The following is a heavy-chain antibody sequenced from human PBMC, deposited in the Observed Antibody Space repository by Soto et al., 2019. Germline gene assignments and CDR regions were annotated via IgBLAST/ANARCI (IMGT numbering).Heavy chain of an antibody. D-gene: IGHD5-12*01. CDR3: ARRSSGYDAFDY. CDR1: GGSISSGGYY. Sequence: QVQLQESGPGLVKPSQTLSLTCTVSGGSISSGGYYWSWIRQHPGKGLEWIGYIYHSGSTYYNPSLKSRVTISVDRSKNQFSLKLSSVTAADTAVYYCARRSSGYDAFDYWGQGTLVTVSS. J-gene: IGHJ4*02. V-gene: IGHV4-31*03. CDR2: IYHSGST.